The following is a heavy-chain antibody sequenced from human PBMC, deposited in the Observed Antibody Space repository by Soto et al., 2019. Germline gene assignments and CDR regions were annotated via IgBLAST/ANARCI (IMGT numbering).Heavy chain of an antibody. CDR1: GYTFTSFH. CDR2: MNPNNGNT. Sequence: GASVKVSCKASGYTFTSFHINWARQPTGQGLEWVGWMNPNNGNTGYAQKFQCRVTMTRNTSTRTAYLELSSLTSEATAVYYCAIFDYYDISDYIEDAFDIWGQGTMVTVSS. J-gene: IGHJ3*02. D-gene: IGHD3-22*01. V-gene: IGHV1-8*01. CDR3: AIFDYYDISDYIEDAFDI.